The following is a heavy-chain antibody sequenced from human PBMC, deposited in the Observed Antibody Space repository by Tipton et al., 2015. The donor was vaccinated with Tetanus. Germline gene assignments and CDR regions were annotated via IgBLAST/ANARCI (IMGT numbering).Heavy chain of an antibody. Sequence: LRLSCAVYGGSFSGYYWSWIRQPPGKGLEWIGEINHSGSTNYNPSLKSRVTISVDTSKNQFSLKLSSVTAADTAVYYCARANGPGSHLDYWGQGTLVTVSS. CDR2: INHSGST. CDR3: ARANGPGSHLDY. D-gene: IGHD2-8*01. V-gene: IGHV4-34*01. CDR1: GGSFSGYY. J-gene: IGHJ4*02.